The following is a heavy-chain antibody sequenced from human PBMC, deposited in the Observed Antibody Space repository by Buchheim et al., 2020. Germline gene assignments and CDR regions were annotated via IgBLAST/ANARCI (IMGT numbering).Heavy chain of an antibody. Sequence: QVQLQESGPGLVKPSQTLSLTCTVSGGSISSGGYYWSCIRQHPGKGLEWIGYIYYSGSTYYNPSLKSRVTISVDTSKNQFSLKLSSVTAADTAVYYCARDQIARLSYYYYYGMDVWGQGTT. CDR3: ARDQIARLSYYYYYGMDV. V-gene: IGHV4-31*03. CDR1: GGSISSGGYY. CDR2: IYYSGST. D-gene: IGHD2-21*01. J-gene: IGHJ6*02.